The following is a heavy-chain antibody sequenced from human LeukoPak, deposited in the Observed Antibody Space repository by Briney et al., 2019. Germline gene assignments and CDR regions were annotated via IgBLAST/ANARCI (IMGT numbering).Heavy chain of an antibody. Sequence: ASVKVSCKASGYTFTSYGISWVRQAPGQGLEWMGWINTNTGNPTYAQGFTGRFVFSLDTSVSTAYLQISSLKAEDTAVYYCARDQRYSSSWIRPYYYYYYMDVWGKGTTVTVSS. D-gene: IGHD6-13*01. CDR2: INTNTGNP. CDR1: GYTFTSYG. J-gene: IGHJ6*03. V-gene: IGHV7-4-1*02. CDR3: ARDQRYSSSWIRPYYYYYYMDV.